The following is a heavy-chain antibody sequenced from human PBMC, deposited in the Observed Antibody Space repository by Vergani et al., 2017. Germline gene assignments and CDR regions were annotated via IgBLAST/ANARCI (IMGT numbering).Heavy chain of an antibody. J-gene: IGHJ5*02. CDR1: GGSISSGSYY. CDR2: IYTSGST. V-gene: IGHV4-61*02. Sequence: QVQLQESGPGLVKPSQTLSLTCTVSGGSISSGSYYWSWIRQPAGKGLEWMGRIYTSGSTNYNPSLKSRVTISLDTSKNQFSLKLSSVTAADTAVYYCARSSLSSTYNWFDPWGQGTLVTVSS. CDR3: ARSSLSSTYNWFDP. D-gene: IGHD6-13*01.